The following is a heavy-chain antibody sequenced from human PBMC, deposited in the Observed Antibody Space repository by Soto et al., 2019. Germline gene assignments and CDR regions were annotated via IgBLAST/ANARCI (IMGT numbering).Heavy chain of an antibody. CDR2: IWNDGKNK. CDR3: GRDPGRGAPPVDY. V-gene: IGHV3-33*01. D-gene: IGHD1-26*01. CDR1: GFNFKNYG. J-gene: IGHJ4*02. Sequence: QVQLVESGGGVVQPGMSLTLSCAASGFNFKNYGIHWVRQGPGKGLEWVAVIWNDGKNKYYADSVQGRATSSRDNSNNILFLQLHSPSADDTALYECGRDPGRGAPPVDYWGQGTLVTVPS.